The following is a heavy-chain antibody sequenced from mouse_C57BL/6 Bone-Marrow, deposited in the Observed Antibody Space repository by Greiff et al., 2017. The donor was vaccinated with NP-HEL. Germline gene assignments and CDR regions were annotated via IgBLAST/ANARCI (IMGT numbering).Heavy chain of an antibody. V-gene: IGHV1-80*01. CDR2: IYPGDGDT. J-gene: IGHJ2*01. CDR3: ARAGRNSSGYYFDY. CDR1: GYAFSSYW. Sequence: VQLQQSGAELVKPGASVKISCKASGYAFSSYWMNWVKQRPGKGLEWIGQIYPGDGDTNYNGKFKGKATLTADKSSSTAYMQLSSLTSEDSAVYFCARAGRNSSGYYFDYWGQGTTLTVSS. D-gene: IGHD3-2*02.